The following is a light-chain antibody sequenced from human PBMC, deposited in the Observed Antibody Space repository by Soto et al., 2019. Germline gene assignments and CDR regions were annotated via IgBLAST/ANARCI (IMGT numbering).Light chain of an antibody. Sequence: SVLTQPPSVSAAPGQKVTISCSGSSSNIGNNYVSWYQQLPGTAPKLLIYENNKRPSGIPDRFSGSKSGTSATLGITGLQTGDEADYYCETWDGSLNAVIFGGGTQLTVL. CDR1: SSNIGNNY. CDR3: ETWDGSLNAVI. V-gene: IGLV1-51*02. CDR2: ENN. J-gene: IGLJ2*01.